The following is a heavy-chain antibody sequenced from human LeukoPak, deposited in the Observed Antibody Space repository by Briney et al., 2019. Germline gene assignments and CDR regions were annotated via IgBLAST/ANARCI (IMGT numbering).Heavy chain of an antibody. D-gene: IGHD3-10*01. V-gene: IGHV3-23*01. CDR1: GFTLGSYA. J-gene: IGHJ4*02. Sequence: PGGSLRLSCAGSGFTLGSYAMSWVRQAPGKGLEWVSAISGNGYNTYYADSVKGRFTISSESSGNTLYLQMHNLRAEDTAVYYCAKGVRLRFAFYIDYWGQGTLVTVSS. CDR3: AKGVRLRFAFYIDY. CDR2: ISGNGYNT.